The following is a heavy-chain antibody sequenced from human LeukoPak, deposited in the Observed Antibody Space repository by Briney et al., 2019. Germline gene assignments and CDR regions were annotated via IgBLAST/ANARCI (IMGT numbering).Heavy chain of an antibody. V-gene: IGHV3-48*03. Sequence: PGGSLRLSCAASGFTFSSYEMNWVRQAPGKGLEWVSYISSSGSTIYYADSVKGRFTISRDNAKNSLYLQMNSLRAEDTAVYYCAGGNDYYDTGSDAFDIWGQGTMVTVSS. D-gene: IGHD3-22*01. CDR1: GFTFSSYE. J-gene: IGHJ3*02. CDR2: ISSSGSTI. CDR3: AGGNDYYDTGSDAFDI.